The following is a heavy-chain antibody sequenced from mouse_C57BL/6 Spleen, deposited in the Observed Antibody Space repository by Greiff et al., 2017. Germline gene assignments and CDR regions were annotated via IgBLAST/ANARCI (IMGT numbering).Heavy chain of an antibody. J-gene: IGHJ1*03. CDR1: GYSITSGYY. V-gene: IGHV3-6*01. CDR2: ISYDGSN. CDR3: ARSYDYDGLRA. Sequence: ESGPGLVKPSQSLSLTCSVTGYSITSGYYWNWIRQFPGNKLEWMGYISYDGSNNYNPSLKNRISITRDTSKNQFFLKLNSVTTEDTATYYCARSYDYDGLRAWGTGTTVTVSS. D-gene: IGHD2-4*01.